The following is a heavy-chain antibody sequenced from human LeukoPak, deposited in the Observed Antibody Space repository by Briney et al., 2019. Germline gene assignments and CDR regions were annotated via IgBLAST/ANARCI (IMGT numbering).Heavy chain of an antibody. Sequence: GGSLRLSCAASGFTFSSYAMHWVRQAPGKGLEWVAVISYDGSNKYYADSVKGRFTISRDSSKNTLYLQMNSLRTEDTAVYYCARDIVATNAFDIWGQGTMVTVSS. CDR2: ISYDGSNK. CDR1: GFTFSSYA. J-gene: IGHJ3*02. CDR3: ARDIVATNAFDI. V-gene: IGHV3-30-3*01. D-gene: IGHD5-12*01.